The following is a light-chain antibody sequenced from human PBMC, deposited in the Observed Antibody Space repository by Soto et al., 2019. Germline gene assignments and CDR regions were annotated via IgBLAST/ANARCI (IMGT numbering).Light chain of an antibody. Sequence: QSVLTQPPSASETPGQRVTISCSGSSSNIGTNTVNWYQHLPGTAPKVLIYSDNRRSSGVPDRISGSKSGTSASPAISGLQSEDEGDYYCAAWDDSLNGVVFGGGTKVTVL. V-gene: IGLV1-44*01. CDR3: AAWDDSLNGVV. CDR2: SDN. J-gene: IGLJ3*02. CDR1: SSNIGTNT.